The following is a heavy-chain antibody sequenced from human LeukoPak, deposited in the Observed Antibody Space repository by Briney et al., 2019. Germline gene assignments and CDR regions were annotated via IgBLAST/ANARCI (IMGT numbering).Heavy chain of an antibody. CDR2: IYPGDSDT. CDR1: GYIFTNHW. D-gene: IGHD2-2*01. CDR3: ARRDGYCSSTSCYADYYYGMDV. V-gene: IGHV5-51*01. Sequence: GESLKISCKGSGYIFTNHWIAWVRQMPGKGLEWMGIIYPGDSDTTYSPSFQGQVTISADKSISTAYLQWSSLKASDTAMYYCARRDGYCSSTSCYADYYYGMDVWGQGTTVTVSS. J-gene: IGHJ6*02.